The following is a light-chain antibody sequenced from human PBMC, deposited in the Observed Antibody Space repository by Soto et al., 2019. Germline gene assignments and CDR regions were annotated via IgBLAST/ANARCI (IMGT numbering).Light chain of an antibody. CDR2: SAS. CDR3: QHYKDVPFT. V-gene: IGKV3-15*01. Sequence: ETVMTQSPATLSVSPGDRATLSCRASQTLDNTIAWYQQRPGQAPTLLIYSASTSATGVPARFSGGGSGTEFTLTISSLQSEDFAMYYCQHYKDVPFTFGQGTNLEI. J-gene: IGKJ2*01. CDR1: QTLDNT.